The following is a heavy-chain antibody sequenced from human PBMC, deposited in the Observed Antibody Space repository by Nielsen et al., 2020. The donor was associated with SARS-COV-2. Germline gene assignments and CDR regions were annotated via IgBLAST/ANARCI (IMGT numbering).Heavy chain of an antibody. CDR2: ISSSSSTI. J-gene: IGHJ4*02. CDR3: AKGVLGKGVTGLDY. CDR1: GFTFSSYS. Sequence: GESLKISCAASGFTFSSYSMNWVRQAPGKGLEWVSYISSSSSTIYYADSVKGRFTISRDNAKNSLYLQMNSLRAEDTAVYYCAKGVLGKGVTGLDYWGQGTLVTVSS. D-gene: IGHD1-20*01. V-gene: IGHV3-48*04.